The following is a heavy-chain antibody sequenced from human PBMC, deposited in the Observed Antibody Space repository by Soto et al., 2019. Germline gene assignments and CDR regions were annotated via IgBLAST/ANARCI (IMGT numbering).Heavy chain of an antibody. J-gene: IGHJ4*02. CDR2: ISAYNGNT. CDR1: GYTFTSYG. CDR3: ARVTYDFWSGYPYYFDY. Sequence: QVQLVQSGAEVKKPGASVKVSCKASGYTFTSYGISWVRQAPGQGLEWMGWISAYNGNTNYAQKLQGRVTMTTDTSTRTAYMELRSLRSDDTAVYYCARVTYDFWSGYPYYFDYWGQGTLVTVSS. D-gene: IGHD3-3*01. V-gene: IGHV1-18*01.